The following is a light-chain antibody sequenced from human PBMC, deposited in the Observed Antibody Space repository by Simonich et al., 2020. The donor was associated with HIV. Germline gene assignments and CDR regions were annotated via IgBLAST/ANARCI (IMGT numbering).Light chain of an antibody. CDR3: KKYSNYSRT. CDR1: QSLSNW. J-gene: IGKJ1*01. V-gene: IGKV1-5*03. Sequence: IQMTQSPSTLSASVGDRVTITCRASQSLSNWLAYYQQKPGKAPKVLIYKASSLESEVPSRFSCSGSGTEFTLTISSLQPDDFATYFCKKYSNYSRTYGQGTKVDIK. CDR2: KAS.